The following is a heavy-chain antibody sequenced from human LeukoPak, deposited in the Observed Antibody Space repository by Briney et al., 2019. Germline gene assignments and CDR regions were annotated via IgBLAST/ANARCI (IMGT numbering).Heavy chain of an antibody. CDR3: ASYDYVWGSYRFFDS. Sequence: PGGSLRLSCAASGFTFSSNGMNWVRQAPGKGLEWVSYISSSSSTIYYADSAKGRFTISRDNAKNSLYLQMNSQRDEDTAVYYCASYDYVWGSYRFFDSWGQGTLVTVSS. D-gene: IGHD3-16*02. J-gene: IGHJ4*02. V-gene: IGHV3-48*02. CDR1: GFTFSSNG. CDR2: ISSSSSTI.